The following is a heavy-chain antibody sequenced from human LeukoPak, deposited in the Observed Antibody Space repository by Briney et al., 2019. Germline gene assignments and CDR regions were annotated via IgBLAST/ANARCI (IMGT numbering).Heavy chain of an antibody. CDR1: RYSFTSNW. CDR2: INPGDSDT. Sequence: GESLKISCKGSRYSFTSNWIGWVRQMPGKGLEWMGIINPGDSDTRYSPSFQGQVTISVDKSISTAYLQWSSLKASDTAMYYCARGSTFFAHYDSSGYYSAFDIWGQGTMVTVSS. D-gene: IGHD3-22*01. J-gene: IGHJ3*02. V-gene: IGHV5-51*01. CDR3: ARGSTFFAHYDSSGYYSAFDI.